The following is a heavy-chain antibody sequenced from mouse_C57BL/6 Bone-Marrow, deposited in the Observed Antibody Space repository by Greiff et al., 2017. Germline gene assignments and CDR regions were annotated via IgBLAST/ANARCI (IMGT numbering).Heavy chain of an antibody. D-gene: IGHD1-1*01. J-gene: IGHJ2*01. V-gene: IGHV5-16*01. CDR2: INYDGSST. CDR3: ARVGEITTVVFDY. CDR1: GFTFSDYY. Sequence: EVKLVESEGGLVQPGSSMKLSCTASGFTFSDYYMAWVRQVPEKGLEWVANINYDGSSTYYLDSLKSRFIISRDNAKNILYLQMSSLKSEDTATYYCARVGEITTVVFDYWGQGTTLTVSS.